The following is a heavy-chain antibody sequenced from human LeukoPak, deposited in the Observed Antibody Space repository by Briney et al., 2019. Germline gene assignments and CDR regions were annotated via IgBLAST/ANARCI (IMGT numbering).Heavy chain of an antibody. CDR2: VRYDGSNK. CDR1: GFTFSSYA. D-gene: IGHD3-16*02. Sequence: GGSLRLSCAAFGFTFSSYAMNWVRQAPGKGLEWVAFVRYDGSNKYYADSVKGRFTISRDNSKNTLYLQMNSLRAEDTAVYYCARDKYYDYVWGSYRPHDYWGQGTLVTVSS. CDR3: ARDKYYDYVWGSYRPHDY. J-gene: IGHJ4*02. V-gene: IGHV3-30*02.